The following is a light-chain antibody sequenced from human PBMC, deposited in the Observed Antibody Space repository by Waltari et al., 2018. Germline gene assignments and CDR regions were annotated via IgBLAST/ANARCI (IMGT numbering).Light chain of an antibody. J-gene: IGLJ2*01. Sequence: SYELTQPPSVSVSPGQTARITCTGDKLGDKSDSWYQQKPGQSPVLVICQDTKRPSGIPERFSGSNSGNTATLPISGTQAMDEADYYCQAWDSRHVIIGGGTKLTVL. CDR1: KLGDKS. CDR3: QAWDSRHVI. CDR2: QDT. V-gene: IGLV3-1*01.